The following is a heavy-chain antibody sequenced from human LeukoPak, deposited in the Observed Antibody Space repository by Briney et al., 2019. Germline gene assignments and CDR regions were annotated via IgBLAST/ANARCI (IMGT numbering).Heavy chain of an antibody. V-gene: IGHV4-59*08. Sequence: SETLSLTCTVSGGSISSYYWSWLRQPPGKGLEWIGYIYYSGSTNYNPSLKSRVTISVDTSKNQFSLKLSSVTAADTAVYYCARSIAVAGTAGEFDYWGQGTLVTVSS. J-gene: IGHJ4*02. D-gene: IGHD6-19*01. CDR2: IYYSGST. CDR1: GGSISSYY. CDR3: ARSIAVAGTAGEFDY.